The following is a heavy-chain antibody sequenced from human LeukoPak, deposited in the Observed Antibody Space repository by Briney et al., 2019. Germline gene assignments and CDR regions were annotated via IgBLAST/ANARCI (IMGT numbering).Heavy chain of an antibody. V-gene: IGHV4-30-2*01. CDR3: AGGYCSSTSCYGLDY. Sequence: SQTLSLTCAVSGGSISSGGYPWSWIRQPPGKGLEWIGYIYHSGSTYYNPSLKSRVTISVDRSKNQFSLKLSSVTAADTAVYYCAGGYCSSTSCYGLDYWGQGTLVTVSS. J-gene: IGHJ4*02. CDR2: IYHSGST. D-gene: IGHD2-2*01. CDR1: GGSISSGGYP.